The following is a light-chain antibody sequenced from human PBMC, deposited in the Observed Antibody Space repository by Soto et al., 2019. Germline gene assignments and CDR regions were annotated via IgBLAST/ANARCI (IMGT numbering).Light chain of an antibody. Sequence: EVVMTQSPAPLSVSPGERVTLSCRASQSVRSNLAWYQQKPGQSPRLLIYGASTRATGIPARFSGSGSGTEFTLTISSLQSEDFAVYYCQQYNNWPPLTFGQGTRL. J-gene: IGKJ5*01. CDR1: QSVRSN. CDR2: GAS. CDR3: QQYNNWPPLT. V-gene: IGKV3-15*01.